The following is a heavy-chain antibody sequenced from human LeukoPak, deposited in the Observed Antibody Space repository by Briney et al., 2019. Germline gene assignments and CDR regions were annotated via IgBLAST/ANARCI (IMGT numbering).Heavy chain of an antibody. CDR2: ISSSSSTI. Sequence: GGSLRLSCAASGFTFSSYSMNWVRQAPGKGLEWVSYISSSSSTIYYADSVRGRFTISRDNAKNSLYLQMNSLRAEDTAVYYCTRDHHRRHYDSQARNTFDIWGQGTMVTVSS. D-gene: IGHD3-22*01. CDR3: TRDHHRRHYDSQARNTFDI. V-gene: IGHV3-48*01. J-gene: IGHJ3*02. CDR1: GFTFSSYS.